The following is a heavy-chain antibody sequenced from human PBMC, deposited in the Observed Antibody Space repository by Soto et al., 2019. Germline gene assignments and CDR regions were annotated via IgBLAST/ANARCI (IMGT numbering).Heavy chain of an antibody. Sequence: VQLVESGGGVVQPGRSLRLSCAASGFTFSSYGMHWVRQAPGKGLEWVAVIWYDGSNKYYADSVKGRFTISRDNSKNTLYLQMNSLRAEDTAVYYCARDASIFGVVISPGYYMDVWGKGTTVTVSS. CDR2: IWYDGSNK. D-gene: IGHD3-3*02. CDR1: GFTFSSYG. V-gene: IGHV3-33*01. J-gene: IGHJ6*03. CDR3: ARDASIFGVVISPGYYMDV.